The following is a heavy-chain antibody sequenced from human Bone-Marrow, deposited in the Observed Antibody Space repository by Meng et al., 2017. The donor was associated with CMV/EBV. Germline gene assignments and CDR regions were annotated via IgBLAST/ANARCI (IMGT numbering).Heavy chain of an antibody. CDR2: FDPEDGEI. J-gene: IGHJ3*01. Sequence: ASVKVSCKVSGYTFTALSRHWVRQAPGKGLEWLGGFDPEDGEIMYAQKFQGRVTMTEDTSTDTDYRELSNLTSEDTAVYFCATAGIAGSGTAPDAFDVWGQGTMVTVSS. CDR3: ATAGIAGSGTAPDAFDV. D-gene: IGHD6-13*01. CDR1: GYTFTALS. V-gene: IGHV1-24*01.